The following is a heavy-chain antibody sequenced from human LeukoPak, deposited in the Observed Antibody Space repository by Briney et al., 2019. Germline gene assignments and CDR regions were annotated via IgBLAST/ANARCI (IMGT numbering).Heavy chain of an antibody. CDR2: MYHSGST. D-gene: IGHD1-14*01. V-gene: IGHV4-38-2*02. CDR3: ARDTSPATGYFDL. Sequence: SETLSLTCTVSGYSISSGYYWGWIRQPPGKGLECIGTMYHSGSTFYNPSLKSRVTISADTSKNQFSLKLTSVTAADTAVYYCARDTSPATGYFDLWGRGTLVTVSS. CDR1: GYSISSGYY. J-gene: IGHJ2*01.